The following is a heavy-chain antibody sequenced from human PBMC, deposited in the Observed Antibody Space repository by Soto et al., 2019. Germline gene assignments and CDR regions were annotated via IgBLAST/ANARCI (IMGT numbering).Heavy chain of an antibody. CDR1: GGSVSSGNYY. CDR3: ARDPFLCSGGSCYSNWFDP. D-gene: IGHD2-15*01. Sequence: PSETLSLTCTVSGGSVSSGNYYWSWIRQPPGKGLGWIGYIYYSGTTNYNPSLKSRVTISVDTSKNQFSLELSSVTAADTAVYYCARDPFLCSGGSCYSNWFDPWGQGTMVTVS. CDR2: IYYSGTT. V-gene: IGHV4-61*01. J-gene: IGHJ5*02.